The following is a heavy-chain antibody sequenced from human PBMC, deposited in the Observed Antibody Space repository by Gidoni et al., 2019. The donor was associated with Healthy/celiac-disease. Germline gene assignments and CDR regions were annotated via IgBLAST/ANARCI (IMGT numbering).Heavy chain of an antibody. V-gene: IGHV4-59*01. CDR2: IYYSGST. D-gene: IGHD3-22*01. CDR1: GGSISSYY. J-gene: IGHJ4*02. Sequence: QVQLQESGPGLVKPSETLSLTCTVSGGSISSYYWSWIRQPPGKGLEWIGYIYYSGSTNSNPSLKSRVTISVDTSKNQFSLKLSSVTAADTAVYYCASWDYYDSSGYDYWGQGTLVTVSS. CDR3: ASWDYYDSSGYDY.